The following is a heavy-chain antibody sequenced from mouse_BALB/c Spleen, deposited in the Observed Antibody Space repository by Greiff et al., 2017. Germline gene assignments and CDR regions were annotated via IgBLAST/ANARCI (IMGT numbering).Heavy chain of an antibody. CDR2: ISDGGSYT. CDR3: ARAPFFDD. V-gene: IGHV5-4*02. J-gene: IGHJ2*01. CDR1: GFTFSDYY. Sequence: EVQGVESGGGLVKPGGSLKLSCAASGFTFSDYYMYWVRQTPEKRLEWVATISDGGSYTYYPDSVKGRFTISRDNAKNNLYLQMSSLKSEDTAMYYCARAPFFDDWGQGTTLTVSS.